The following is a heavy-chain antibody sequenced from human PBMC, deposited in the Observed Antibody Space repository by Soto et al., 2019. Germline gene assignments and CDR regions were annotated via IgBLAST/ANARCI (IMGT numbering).Heavy chain of an antibody. V-gene: IGHV1-69*13. CDR3: ARAHYYDSSGYYSGYIDY. CDR1: GGTFSSYA. CDR2: IIPIFGTA. Sequence: SVKVSCKASGGTFSSYAISWVRQAPGQGLEWMGGIIPIFGTANYAQKFQGRVTITADESTSTAYMELSSLRSEDTAVYYCARAHYYDSSGYYSGYIDYWGQGTLVTVSS. D-gene: IGHD3-22*01. J-gene: IGHJ4*02.